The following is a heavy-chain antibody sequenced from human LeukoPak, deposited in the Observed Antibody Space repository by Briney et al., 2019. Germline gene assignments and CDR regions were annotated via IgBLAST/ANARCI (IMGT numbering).Heavy chain of an antibody. CDR2: IYHSGST. CDR3: ARDLDSYYYDSSGYYDY. CDR1: GYSISSGYY. J-gene: IGHJ4*02. V-gene: IGHV4-38-2*02. D-gene: IGHD3-22*01. Sequence: SETLSLTCTVSGYSISSGYYWGWIRQPPGKGLEWIGSIYHSGSTYYNPSLKSRVTISVDTSKNQFSLKLSSVTAADTAVYYCARDLDSYYYDSSGYYDYWGQGTLVTVSS.